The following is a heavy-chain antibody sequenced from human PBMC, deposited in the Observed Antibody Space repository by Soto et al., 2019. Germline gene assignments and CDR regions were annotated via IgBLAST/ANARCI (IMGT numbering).Heavy chain of an antibody. J-gene: IGHJ6*03. V-gene: IGHV4-39*01. CDR1: GGSISSSSYY. CDR2: IYYSGST. D-gene: IGHD2-15*01. CDR3: ARLLDYHYYVDV. Sequence: PSETLSLTSTVSGGSISSSSYYWGWIRQPPGKGPESIGSIYYSGSTYYNPSLESRVTISVDTSKNQFSLKLNSVTAADTAVYYCARLLDYHYYVDVWGKGTTVTVSS.